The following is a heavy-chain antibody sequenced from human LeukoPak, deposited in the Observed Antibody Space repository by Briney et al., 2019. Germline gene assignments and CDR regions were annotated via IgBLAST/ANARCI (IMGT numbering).Heavy chain of an antibody. V-gene: IGHV3-11*04. CDR2: ISSSGGSI. CDR1: GFTFSDYY. D-gene: IGHD3-22*01. CDR3: AREGYYYGSSGYDAFDI. Sequence: GGSLRLSCAATGFTFSDYYMGWIRQAPGKGLEWVSYISSSGGSIYYADSVKGQFTISRDNAKNSLYLQMNSLRAEDTAVYYCAREGYYYGSSGYDAFDIWGQGTMVTVSS. J-gene: IGHJ3*02.